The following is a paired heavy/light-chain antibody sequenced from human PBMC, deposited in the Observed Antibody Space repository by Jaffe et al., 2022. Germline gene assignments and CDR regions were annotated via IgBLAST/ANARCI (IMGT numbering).Heavy chain of an antibody. CDR2: TYYRSNWYT. V-gene: IGHV6-1*01. CDR1: GDSVSSNSAA. D-gene: IGHD7-27*01. CDR3: ARGTWGKFDS. J-gene: IGHJ5*01. Sequence: QVQLQQSGPGLVKPSQTLSLTCAISGDSVSSNSAAWSWIRQSPSRGLEWLGRTYYRSNWYTDYATSVKSRININPDTSKNQVSLQLSSVTPEDTAVYYCARGTWGKFDSWGQGTLLTVSS.
Light chain of an antibody. CDR1: QSLLHSNGKTY. V-gene: IGKV2-29*02. CDR3: MQAISLLPGA. Sequence: DIVLTQTPLSLSVTPGQPASISCKSSQSLLHSNGKTYLYWYLQKPGQSPQLLIYEVSSRFSGVPDRFSGSGSGTDFTLKISRVEAEDVGVYYCMQAISLLPGAFGPGTIVEIK. J-gene: IGKJ3*01. CDR2: EVS.